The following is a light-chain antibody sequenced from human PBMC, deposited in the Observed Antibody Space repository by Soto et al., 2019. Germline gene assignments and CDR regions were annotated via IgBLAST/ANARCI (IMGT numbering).Light chain of an antibody. J-gene: IGKJ2*01. V-gene: IGKV3-15*01. CDR3: HQYYIWPPYT. CDR1: QNVDTN. CDR2: SAS. Sequence: EVVMTQSPATLSVSPGDRATLSCRASQNVDTNVAWYQQKPGQAPRLLVHSASTRATGIPTRFTGIGSGTDFTLTISGLQSDDFAVYYCHQYYIWPPYTFGQGTKLQIK.